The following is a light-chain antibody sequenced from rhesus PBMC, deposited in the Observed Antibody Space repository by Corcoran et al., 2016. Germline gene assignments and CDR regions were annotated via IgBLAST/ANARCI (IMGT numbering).Light chain of an antibody. J-gene: IGKJ1*01. CDR2: EES. CDR3: QQYNSAPRT. CDR1: QGITND. Sequence: DIQMTQSPSSLSASVGDRVTITCRASQGITNDLAWYQQKPGETPKLLIYEESSLQRGFPFRFSGSGAGTDFTLTISSLQPEDFATYYCQQYNSAPRTFGQGTKVEIK. V-gene: IGKV1-21*01.